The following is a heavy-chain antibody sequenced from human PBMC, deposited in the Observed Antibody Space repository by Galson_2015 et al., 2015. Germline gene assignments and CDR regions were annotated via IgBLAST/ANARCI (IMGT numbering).Heavy chain of an antibody. Sequence: LSLTCTVSGGSIRSSSYYWGWIRQPPGKGLEWIGSIYYSGSTYYNPSLKSRVTISVDTSKNQFTLKLSSVTAADTAVYYCARHVTAAAGIIVYLFDYWGQGTLVTVSS. CDR2: IYYSGST. V-gene: IGHV4-39*01. CDR1: GGSIRSSSYY. CDR3: ARHVTAAAGIIVYLFDY. J-gene: IGHJ4*02. D-gene: IGHD6-13*01.